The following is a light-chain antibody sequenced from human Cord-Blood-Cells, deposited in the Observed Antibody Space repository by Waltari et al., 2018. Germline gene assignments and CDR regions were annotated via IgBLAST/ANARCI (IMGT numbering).Light chain of an antibody. Sequence: SALTQPASVSGSPGQSITISCTGTSSDVGGYNYASWYQQHPGKAPKLMIYDVSNRPSGVSNRFSGSKSGNTASLTTSGLQAEDEADYYCSSYTSSSTLRVFGGGTKLTVL. CDR2: DVS. J-gene: IGLJ2*01. CDR1: SSDVGGYNY. V-gene: IGLV2-14*01. CDR3: SSYTSSSTLRV.